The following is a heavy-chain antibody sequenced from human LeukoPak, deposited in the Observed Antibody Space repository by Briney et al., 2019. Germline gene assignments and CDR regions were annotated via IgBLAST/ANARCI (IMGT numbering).Heavy chain of an antibody. CDR1: GFTFSNYG. V-gene: IGHV3-33*01. Sequence: GGSLRLSCAASGFTFSNYGMHWVRQAPGKGLEWVAVIWDDGSNEYYADSVKGRFTIFRDNRRTTLYLQMNSLRAEDTAVYSCARDHSGTQDYWGQGTLVTVSS. CDR3: ARDHSGTQDY. D-gene: IGHD1-1*01. CDR2: IWDDGSNE. J-gene: IGHJ4*02.